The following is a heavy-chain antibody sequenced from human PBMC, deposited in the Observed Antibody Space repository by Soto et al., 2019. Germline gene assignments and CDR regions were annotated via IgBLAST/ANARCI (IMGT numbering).Heavy chain of an antibody. Sequence: QVQLVQSGTEVKKPRASVKVSCKASGYTFTSYGVNWVRQAPGQGLEWMGWISAYNGDTIYAQSLQGRVTMTTDTSTSTAYLEVSSLRSDDTAVYYCARGGLGGSSSYVIDYWGQGTLVTVSS. V-gene: IGHV1-18*01. D-gene: IGHD6-13*01. CDR1: GYTFTSYG. CDR2: ISAYNGDT. J-gene: IGHJ4*02. CDR3: ARGGLGGSSSYVIDY.